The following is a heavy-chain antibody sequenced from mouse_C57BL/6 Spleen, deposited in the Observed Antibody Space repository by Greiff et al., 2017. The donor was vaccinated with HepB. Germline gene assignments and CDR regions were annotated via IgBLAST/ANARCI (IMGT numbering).Heavy chain of an antibody. CDR1: GYTFTDYY. V-gene: IGHV1-76*01. D-gene: IGHD2-4*01. J-gene: IGHJ3*01. Sequence: QVQLQQSGAELVRPGASVKLSCKASGYTFTDYYINWVKQRPGQGLEWIARIYPGSGNTYYNEKFKSKATLTAEKSSSTAYMQLSSLTSEDSAVYFCAREDYDYDYWGQGTLVTVSA. CDR2: IYPGSGNT. CDR3: AREDYDYDY.